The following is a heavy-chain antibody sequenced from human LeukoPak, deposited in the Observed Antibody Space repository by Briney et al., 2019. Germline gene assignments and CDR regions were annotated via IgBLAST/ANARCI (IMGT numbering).Heavy chain of an antibody. CDR2: ISWDGGST. Sequence: GGSLRLSCAASGFTFDDYTMHWVRQAPGKGLEWVSLISWDGGSTYYADSVKGRFTISRDNSKNTLYLQMNSLRAEDTAVYYCAKTELGSPNDAFDIWGQGTMVTVSS. V-gene: IGHV3-43*01. CDR3: AKTELGSPNDAFDI. CDR1: GFTFDDYT. J-gene: IGHJ3*02. D-gene: IGHD7-27*01.